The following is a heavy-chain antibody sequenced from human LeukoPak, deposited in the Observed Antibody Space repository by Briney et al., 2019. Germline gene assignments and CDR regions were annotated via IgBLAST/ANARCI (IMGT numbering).Heavy chain of an antibody. V-gene: IGHV3-53*01. J-gene: IGHJ6*03. Sequence: GGSLRLSCAASGFTVSSNYMSWVRQAPGKGLEWVSVMYSGGSTYYADSVKGRFTISRDNSKNTLYLQMNSLRAEDTAVYYCARDRDSNNCYYYMDVWGKGTTVTVSS. CDR3: ARDRDSNNCYYYMDV. D-gene: IGHD4-11*01. CDR1: GFTVSSNY. CDR2: MYSGGST.